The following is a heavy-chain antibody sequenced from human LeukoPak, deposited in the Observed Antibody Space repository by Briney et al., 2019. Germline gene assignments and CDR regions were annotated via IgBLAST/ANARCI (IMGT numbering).Heavy chain of an antibody. J-gene: IGHJ4*02. CDR2: ISSNWGST. V-gene: IGHV3-64*01. Sequence: GGSLRLSCASSVFTFSSYAMHWVRHAPGKGLEYVSAISSNWGSTYYANSVKDRFTISRDNSKNTLYLQMCSMRAEDMAVYYCARGDFYPDYWGQGTLVTVSS. CDR3: ARGDFYPDY. CDR1: VFTFSSYA. D-gene: IGHD2/OR15-2a*01.